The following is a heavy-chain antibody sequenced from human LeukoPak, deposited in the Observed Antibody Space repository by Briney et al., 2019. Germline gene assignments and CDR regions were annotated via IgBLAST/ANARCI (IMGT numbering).Heavy chain of an antibody. D-gene: IGHD6-13*01. CDR1: GYTFTSYG. V-gene: IGHV1-18*01. CDR2: ISAYNGNT. CDR3: ARRQRGPLSSSWHLDY. Sequence: ASVKVSCKASGYTFTSYGISWVRQAPGQGLEWMGWISAYNGNTNYAQKLQGRVTMTTDTSTSTAYMELRSLRSDDTAMYYCARRQRGPLSSSWHLDYWGQGTLVTVSS. J-gene: IGHJ4*02.